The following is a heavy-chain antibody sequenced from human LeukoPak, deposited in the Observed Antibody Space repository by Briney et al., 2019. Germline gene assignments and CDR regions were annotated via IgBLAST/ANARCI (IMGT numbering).Heavy chain of an antibody. CDR3: AIPRSRIRTMIVVVITTFHY. CDR1: GFTFSSYS. J-gene: IGHJ4*02. D-gene: IGHD3-22*01. V-gene: IGHV3-23*01. CDR2: ISGSGGST. Sequence: GGSLRLSCAASGFTFSSYSTNWVRQAPGKGLERVSAISGSGGSTYYADSVKGRFTISRDNSKNTLYLQMNSLRAEDTAVYYCAIPRSRIRTMIVVVITTFHYWGQGTLVTVSS.